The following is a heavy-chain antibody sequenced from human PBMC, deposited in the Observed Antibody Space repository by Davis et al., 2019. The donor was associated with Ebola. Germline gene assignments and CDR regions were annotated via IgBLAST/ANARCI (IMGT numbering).Heavy chain of an antibody. CDR3: ARGLDYGDYVAAYYYYGMDV. CDR2: IWYDGSDK. Sequence: PGGSLRLSCEASGFILSSYGAHWIRQAPGRGLEWVAFIWYDGSDKRYADSVKGRFTISRDNAKNTLYLQMNSLRAEDTAVYYCARGLDYGDYVAAYYYYGMDVWGQGTTVTVSS. CDR1: GFILSSYG. V-gene: IGHV3-33*01. D-gene: IGHD4-17*01. J-gene: IGHJ6*02.